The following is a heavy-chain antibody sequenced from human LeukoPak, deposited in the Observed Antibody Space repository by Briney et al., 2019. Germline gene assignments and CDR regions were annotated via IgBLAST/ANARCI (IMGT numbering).Heavy chain of an antibody. CDR3: ATDIAGERLDCSSTSCYVVDY. V-gene: IGHV1-24*01. J-gene: IGHJ4*02. D-gene: IGHD2-2*01. CDR1: GYTLTELS. CDR2: FDPEDGET. Sequence: ASVKVSCKVSGYTLTELSMHWVRQAPGKGLEWMGGFDPEDGETIYAQKFQGRVTMTEDTSTDTAYMELSSLRSEDTAVYYCATDIAGERLDCSSTSCYVVDYWGQGTLVTVYS.